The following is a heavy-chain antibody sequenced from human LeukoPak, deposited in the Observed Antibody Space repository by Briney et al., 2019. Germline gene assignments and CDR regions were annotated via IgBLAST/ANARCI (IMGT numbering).Heavy chain of an antibody. V-gene: IGHV3-66*01. CDR1: GFTVSSNY. D-gene: IGHD3-16*01. Sequence: GGSLGLSCAASGFTVSSNYMSWVRQAPGKGLEWVSVIYSGGSTYYADSVKGRFTISRDNSKNTLYLQMNSLRAEDTAVYYCARDGGYRDYFDCWGQGTLVTVSS. CDR3: ARDGGYRDYFDC. J-gene: IGHJ4*02. CDR2: IYSGGST.